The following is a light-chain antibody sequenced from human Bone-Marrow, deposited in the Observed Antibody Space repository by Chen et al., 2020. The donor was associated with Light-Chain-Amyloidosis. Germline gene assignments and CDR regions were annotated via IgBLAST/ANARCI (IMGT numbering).Light chain of an antibody. CDR3: QVWDRGSDRPV. V-gene: IGLV3-21*02. Sequence: SYVLIQPSSVSVAPGQTATIACGGNNIGSTSVHWYQQTPGQAPLLVVYDDSDRPSGNTATLTISRVEAGDEADYYCQVWDRGSDRPVFGGGTKLTVL. J-gene: IGLJ3*02. CDR2: DDS. CDR1: NIGSTS.